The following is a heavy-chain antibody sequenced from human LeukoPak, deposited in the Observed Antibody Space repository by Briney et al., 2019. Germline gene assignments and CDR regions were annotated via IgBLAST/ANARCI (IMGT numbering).Heavy chain of an antibody. V-gene: IGHV3-53*01. CDR2: IYIGGNT. J-gene: IGHJ5*02. CDR1: GFTVSSNY. D-gene: IGHD2-15*01. CDR3: AKEGFCSGANCYPLS. Sequence: PGGSLRLSCAASGFTVSSNYMTWFRQPPGKGLQWVSMIYIGGNTYCADSVQGRFTISRDNYRNTVYLQMDSLTVEDTAVYYCAKEGFCSGANCYPLSWGQGTLVTVSS.